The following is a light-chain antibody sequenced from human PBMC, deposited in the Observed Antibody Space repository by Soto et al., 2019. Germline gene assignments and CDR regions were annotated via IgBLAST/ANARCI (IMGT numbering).Light chain of an antibody. CDR3: QQYRSSPLT. CDR2: GAS. V-gene: IGKV3-20*01. Sequence: EIVLTQSPGTLSLSPGERATLSCRASQSVSSSYLAWYQQKPGQAPRLLIYGASSRATGIPDRFSGSGSGTDFTLTTSRLEPEDFAVYYCQQYRSSPLTFGPGTKVDIK. J-gene: IGKJ3*01. CDR1: QSVSSSY.